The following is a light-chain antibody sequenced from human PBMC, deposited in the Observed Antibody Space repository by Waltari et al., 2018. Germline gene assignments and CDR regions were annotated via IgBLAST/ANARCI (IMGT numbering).Light chain of an antibody. J-gene: IGKJ5*01. CDR3: QQRRNWPPIT. Sequence: EIVLTQSPATLSLSPGERATLSCRPSQSVSRYLAWYQQKPCQAPRLLIYDASNRATGIPARFSGSGSGTDFTLTISGLEPEDFAVYYCQQRRNWPPITFGQGTRLEIK. V-gene: IGKV3-11*01. CDR2: DAS. CDR1: QSVSRY.